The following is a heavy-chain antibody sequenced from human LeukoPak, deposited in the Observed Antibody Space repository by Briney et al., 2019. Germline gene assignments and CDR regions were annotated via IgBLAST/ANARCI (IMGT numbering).Heavy chain of an antibody. Sequence: PGGSLRLSCAASGFTFGDYYMNWVRQAPGKGLEWVSSISSSSSYIYYADSVKGRFTISRDNAKNSLYLQMNSLRAEDTAVYYCARGSEAVAGNVNWFDPWGQGTLVTVSS. CDR2: ISSSSSYI. CDR1: GFTFGDYY. CDR3: ARGSEAVAGNVNWFDP. D-gene: IGHD6-19*01. V-gene: IGHV3-21*01. J-gene: IGHJ5*02.